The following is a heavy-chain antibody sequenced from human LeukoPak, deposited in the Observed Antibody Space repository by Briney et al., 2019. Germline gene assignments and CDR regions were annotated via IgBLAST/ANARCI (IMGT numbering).Heavy chain of an antibody. V-gene: IGHV5-51*01. Sequence: GESLKISCQASGYSFSTYWIGWVRQSPGKGLEWMGIIYPGDSDTKYSPSFQGQVTISADKSSRTASLQWSSLKASDTAMYYCARVRTDYLSDYWGQGTLVTVSS. CDR3: ARVRTDYLSDY. J-gene: IGHJ4*02. CDR2: IYPGDSDT. D-gene: IGHD4-11*01. CDR1: GYSFSTYW.